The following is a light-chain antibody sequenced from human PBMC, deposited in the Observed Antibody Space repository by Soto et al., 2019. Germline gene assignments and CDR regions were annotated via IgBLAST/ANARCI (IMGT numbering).Light chain of an antibody. Sequence: EIVMTPSPATLSVSPGDRATLSCRASQSVSSNLAWYQQKPGQAPRLLIYGASSRATGIPDRFSGSGSGTDFTLTINRLEPEDFAVYYCQQYDSSPRTFGQGTKVDIK. CDR3: QQYDSSPRT. CDR2: GAS. V-gene: IGKV3-20*01. J-gene: IGKJ1*01. CDR1: QSVSSN.